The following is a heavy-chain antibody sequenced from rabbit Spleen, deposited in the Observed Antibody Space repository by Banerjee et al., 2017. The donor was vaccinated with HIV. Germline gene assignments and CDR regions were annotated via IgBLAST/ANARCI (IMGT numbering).Heavy chain of an antibody. CDR2: IYTGYSGST. CDR1: GFDVSSSYY. CDR3: SKDPYHAGIKDFSL. D-gene: IGHD4-2*01. V-gene: IGHV1S45*01. Sequence: QQQLEESGGGLVKPGGTLTLTCKASGFDVSSSYYMCWVRQAPGKGLEWIGCIYTGYSGSTYYASWAKGRFTISKASSTTVTLQMTSLTVADTATYFCSKDPYHAGIKDFSLWGQGTLVTVS. J-gene: IGHJ4*01.